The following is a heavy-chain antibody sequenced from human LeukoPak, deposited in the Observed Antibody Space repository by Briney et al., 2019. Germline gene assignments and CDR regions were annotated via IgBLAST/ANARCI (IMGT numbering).Heavy chain of an antibody. CDR1: GFTFSSYA. Sequence: GGSLRLSCAASGFTFSSYAMSWVRQAPGKGLEWVSAISGSGGSTYYADSVKGRFIISRDNAKNSLYLQMNSLRAEDTAMFYCARDFLNAIDIWGQGTMVTVSS. D-gene: IGHD2/OR15-2a*01. V-gene: IGHV3-23*01. CDR3: ARDFLNAIDI. CDR2: ISGSGGST. J-gene: IGHJ3*02.